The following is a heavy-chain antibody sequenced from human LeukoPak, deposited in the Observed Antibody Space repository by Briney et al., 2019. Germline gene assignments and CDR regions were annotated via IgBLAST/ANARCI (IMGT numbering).Heavy chain of an antibody. CDR1: GYSFRSYW. CDR3: ARALGYCSRTSCSFDL. V-gene: IGHV5-51*04. Sequence: GESLKISCKASGYSFRSYWIGWVRQMPGKGLEWMGSIYPGDADNRYSPSFQGQVTISADKPNTTAYLQWSSLKASDTAMYYCARALGYCSRTSCSFDLWGQGTLVTVSS. D-gene: IGHD2-2*01. J-gene: IGHJ4*02. CDR2: IYPGDADN.